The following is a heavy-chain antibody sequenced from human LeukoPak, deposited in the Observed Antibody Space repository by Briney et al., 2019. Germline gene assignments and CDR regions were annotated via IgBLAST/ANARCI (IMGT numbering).Heavy chain of an antibody. J-gene: IGHJ5*02. CDR1: GGTFSSYA. CDR3: ARDRGGRNWFDP. Sequence: GASVKVSCKASGGTFSSYAISWVRRAPGQGLEWMGGIIPIFGTANYAQKFQGRVTITTDESTSTAYMELSSLRSEDTAVYYCARDRGGRNWFDPWGQGTLVTVSS. V-gene: IGHV1-69*05. D-gene: IGHD3-10*01. CDR2: IIPIFGTA.